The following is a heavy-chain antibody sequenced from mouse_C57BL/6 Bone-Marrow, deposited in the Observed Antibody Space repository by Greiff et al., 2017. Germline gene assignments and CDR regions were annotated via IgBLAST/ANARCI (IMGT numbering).Heavy chain of an antibody. J-gene: IGHJ3*01. D-gene: IGHD2-4*01. CDR3: ARNFEGLYYDYGAY. CDR2: IWSGGST. Sequence: VHLVESGPGLVQPSQSLSITCTVSGFSLTSYGVHWVRQSPGKGLEWLGVIWSGGSTDYNAAFISRLSISKDNSKSQVFFKMNSLQADDTAIYYCARNFEGLYYDYGAYWGQGTLVTVSA. V-gene: IGHV2-2*01. CDR1: GFSLTSYG.